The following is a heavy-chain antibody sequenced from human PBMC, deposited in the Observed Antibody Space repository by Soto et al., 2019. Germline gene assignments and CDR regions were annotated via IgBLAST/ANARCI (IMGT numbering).Heavy chain of an antibody. CDR1: GYSFTSYC. CDR3: ARLRRGYCSSTSCYGGDYYYYYMDV. J-gene: IGHJ6*03. Sequence: GESLKISCKGSGYSFTSYCIGWVRQMPGKGLEWMRIIYPGDSDTRYSPSFQGQVTISADKSISTAYLQWSSLKASDTAMYYCARLRRGYCSSTSCYGGDYYYYYMDVWGKGTTVTVSS. CDR2: IYPGDSDT. D-gene: IGHD2-2*01. V-gene: IGHV5-51*01.